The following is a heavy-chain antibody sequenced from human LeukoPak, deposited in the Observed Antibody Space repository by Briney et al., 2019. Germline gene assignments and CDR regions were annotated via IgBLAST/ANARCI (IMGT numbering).Heavy chain of an antibody. D-gene: IGHD3-22*01. CDR3: ARSVVVITTFDAFDI. Sequence: GRSLRLSCAASGFTFSSYAVHWVRQAPGKGLEWVAVISYDGSNKYYADSVKGRFTISRDNSKNTLYLQMNSLRAEDTAVYYCARSVVVITTFDAFDIWGQGTMVTVSS. CDR1: GFTFSSYA. J-gene: IGHJ3*02. V-gene: IGHV3-30-3*01. CDR2: ISYDGSNK.